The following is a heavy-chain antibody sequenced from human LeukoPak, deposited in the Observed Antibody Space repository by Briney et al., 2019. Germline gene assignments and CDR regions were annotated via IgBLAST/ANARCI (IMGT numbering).Heavy chain of an antibody. CDR3: ATVAVAGTATGRFDY. J-gene: IGHJ4*02. CDR2: ISGSGGST. CDR1: GFTFSSYA. D-gene: IGHD6-19*01. Sequence: PGGSLRLSCAASGFTFSSYAMSWVRQAPGKGLEWVSAISGSGGSTYYADSVKGRFTISRDNSKNTLYLQMNSLRAEDTAVYYCATVAVAGTATGRFDYWGQGTLVTVSS. V-gene: IGHV3-23*01.